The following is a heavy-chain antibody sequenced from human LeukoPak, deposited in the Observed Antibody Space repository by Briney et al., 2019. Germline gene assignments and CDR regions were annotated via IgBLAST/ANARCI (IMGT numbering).Heavy chain of an antibody. CDR1: GFTFSSYS. V-gene: IGHV3-21*01. CDR2: ISSSSSYI. J-gene: IGHJ4*02. CDR3: ARGYSGSYTNDY. D-gene: IGHD1-26*01. Sequence: GGSLRLSCAASGFTFSSYSMNWVRQAPGKGLEWVSSISSSSSYIYYADSVKGRFTISRDNAKNSLYLQMNSLRAEDTAVYYCARGYSGSYTNDYWGQGTLVTVSS.